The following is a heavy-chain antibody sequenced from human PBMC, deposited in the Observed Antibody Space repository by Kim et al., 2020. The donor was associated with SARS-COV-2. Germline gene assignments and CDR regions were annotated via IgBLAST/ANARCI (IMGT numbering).Heavy chain of an antibody. V-gene: IGHV1-69*06. J-gene: IGHJ4*02. CDR3: ARSRSGDPIDY. Sequence: PVFGTANYAQKFQGRVTITADKSTSTAYMELSSLRSEDTAVYYCARSRSGDPIDYWGQGTLVTVSS. CDR2: PVFGTA.